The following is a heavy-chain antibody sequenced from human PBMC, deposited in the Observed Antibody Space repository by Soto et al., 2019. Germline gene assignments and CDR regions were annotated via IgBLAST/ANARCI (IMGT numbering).Heavy chain of an antibody. D-gene: IGHD6-19*01. J-gene: IGHJ4*02. CDR3: ARGDVTGLYNSGWSPRY. V-gene: IGHV3-21*04. Sequence: EVQLVESGGGLVKPGESLRVSCAASGFTFSYYSLHWVRQAPGKGLEWVSSISGSSTYIYYADRVKGRFTISRDNAKNSLYLRLDSLRAEDTAVDYYARGDVTGLYNSGWSPRYWGQGTLVTVSS. CDR1: GFTFSYYS. CDR2: ISGSSTYI.